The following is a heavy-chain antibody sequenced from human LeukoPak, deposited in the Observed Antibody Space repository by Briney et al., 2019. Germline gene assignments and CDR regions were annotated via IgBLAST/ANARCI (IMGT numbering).Heavy chain of an antibody. CDR2: ISYDGTNT. V-gene: IGHV3-30-3*01. CDR3: ARCRDYDFWSGSAVDY. CDR1: GFIFSSYA. D-gene: IGHD3-3*01. J-gene: IGHJ4*02. Sequence: GGSLRLSCAASGFIFSSYAMHWVRQAPGKGLEWVAVISYDGTNTDYADSVKGRFTISRDNFKNALYLQMNSLRAEDTAVYYCARCRDYDFWSGSAVDYWGQGTLVTVSS.